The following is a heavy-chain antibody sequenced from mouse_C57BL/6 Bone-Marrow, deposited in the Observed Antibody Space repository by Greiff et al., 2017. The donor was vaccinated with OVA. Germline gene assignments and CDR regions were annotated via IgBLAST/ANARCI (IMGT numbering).Heavy chain of an antibody. Sequence: QVQLQQPGAELVKPGASVKLSCKASGYTFTSYWMQWVKQRPGQGLEWIGEIDPSDSYTNYNQKFKGKATLTVDTSSSTAYMQLSSLTSEDSAVYYCARKRGIYYDYDFDDWGQGTTLTVSS. CDR3: ARKRGIYYDYDFDD. D-gene: IGHD2-4*01. J-gene: IGHJ2*01. CDR1: GYTFTSYW. V-gene: IGHV1-50*01. CDR2: IDPSDSYT.